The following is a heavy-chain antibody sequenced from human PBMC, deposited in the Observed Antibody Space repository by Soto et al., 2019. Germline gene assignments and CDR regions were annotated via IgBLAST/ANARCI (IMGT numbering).Heavy chain of an antibody. Sequence: GGSLRLSCAASGFTFSSYAMSWVRQAPGKGLEWVSAISGSGGSTYYADSVKGRFTISRDNSKNTLYLQMNSLRAEDTAVYYCAKDLVSDSSGYYYFDYWGQGTLVTVSS. CDR2: ISGSGGST. V-gene: IGHV3-23*01. D-gene: IGHD3-22*01. J-gene: IGHJ4*02. CDR3: AKDLVSDSSGYYYFDY. CDR1: GFTFSSYA.